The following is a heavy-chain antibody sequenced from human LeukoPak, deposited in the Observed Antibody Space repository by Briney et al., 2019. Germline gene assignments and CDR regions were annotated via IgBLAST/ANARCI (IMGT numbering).Heavy chain of an antibody. CDR1: GYTFTSYY. CDR3: ARGAILRYFDWLLGANWFDP. CDR2: INPSGGST. V-gene: IGHV1-46*01. D-gene: IGHD3-9*01. Sequence: ASVKVSCKASGYTFTSYYMHWVRQAPGQGLECMGIINPSGGSTSYAQKFQGRVTMTRDMSTSTVYMELSSLRSEDTAVYYCARGAILRYFDWLLGANWFDPWGQGTLVTVSS. J-gene: IGHJ5*02.